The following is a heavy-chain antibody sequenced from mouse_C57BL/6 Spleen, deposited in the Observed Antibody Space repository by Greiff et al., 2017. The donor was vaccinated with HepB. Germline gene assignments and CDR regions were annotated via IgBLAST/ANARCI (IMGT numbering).Heavy chain of an antibody. V-gene: IGHV5-4*01. CDR2: ISDGGSYT. CDR3: AREGGPYYFDY. CDR1: GFTFSSYA. Sequence: EVKLVESGGGLVKPGGSLKLSCAASGFTFSSYAMSWVRQTPEKRLEWVATISDGGSYTYYPDNVKGRFTISRDNAKNNLYLQMSHLKSEDTAIYYCAREGGPYYFDYWGQGTTRTVSS. J-gene: IGHJ2*01.